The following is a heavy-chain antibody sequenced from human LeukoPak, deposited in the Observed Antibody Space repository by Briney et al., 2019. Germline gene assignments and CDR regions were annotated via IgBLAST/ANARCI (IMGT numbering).Heavy chain of an antibody. CDR2: ISRSGSTK. D-gene: IGHD2-15*01. CDR3: ARVLRYCSGGNCYSGGLGYMDV. J-gene: IGHJ6*03. Sequence: GGSLRLSCAASGFTFSDYNMRWLRQAPGKGLEWVSSISRSGSTKYYADSVKGRFTISRDNAKNSLFLQMNSLRAEDTAVYYCARVLRYCSGGNCYSGGLGYMDVWGKGTTVTISS. CDR1: GFTFSDYN. V-gene: IGHV3-11*01.